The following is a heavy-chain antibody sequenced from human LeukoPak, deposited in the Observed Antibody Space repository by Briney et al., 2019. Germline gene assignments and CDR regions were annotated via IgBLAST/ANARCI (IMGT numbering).Heavy chain of an antibody. CDR3: ASYYYDSSGYYRPYWYFDL. Sequence: TLSLTCTVSGGSISSGGYYWSWIRQHPGQGLEWIGYIYYSGTTYYSPSLKSRVIISVDTSKNQFSLKLSSVTAADTAVYYCASYYYDSSGYYRPYWYFDLWGRGTLVTVSS. CDR1: GGSISSGGYY. D-gene: IGHD3-22*01. CDR2: IYYSGTT. J-gene: IGHJ2*01. V-gene: IGHV4-31*03.